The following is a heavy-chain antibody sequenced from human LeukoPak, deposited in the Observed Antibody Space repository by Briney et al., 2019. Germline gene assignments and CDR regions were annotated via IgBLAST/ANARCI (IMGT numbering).Heavy chain of an antibody. V-gene: IGHV3-21*01. CDR3: ARGGIYSQGFDY. CDR2: ISTTSDYI. D-gene: IGHD6-13*01. CDR1: GFTFSSYS. J-gene: IGHJ4*02. Sequence: GGSLRLSCATSGFTFSSYSMNWVRQAPGKGLEWVSSISTTSDYIYYADSLKGRLTISRDNAKNSLYLQMNSLRAEDTAVYYCARGGIYSQGFDYWGQGTLVTVSS.